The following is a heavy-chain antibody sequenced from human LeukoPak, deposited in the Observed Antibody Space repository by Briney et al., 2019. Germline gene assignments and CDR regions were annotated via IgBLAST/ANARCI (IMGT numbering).Heavy chain of an antibody. CDR1: GGTFSSYA. CDR2: IIPIFGTA. Sequence: ASEKVSCKAFGGTFSSYAISGVRQAPGQGLEWMGGIIPIFGTANYAKKFQGRVTITADESTSTAYMELSSLRSEDTAVYYCARARSRYGDYGSFDPWGKGTLVTVSS. V-gene: IGHV1-69*01. J-gene: IGHJ5*02. CDR3: ARARSRYGDYGSFDP. D-gene: IGHD4-17*01.